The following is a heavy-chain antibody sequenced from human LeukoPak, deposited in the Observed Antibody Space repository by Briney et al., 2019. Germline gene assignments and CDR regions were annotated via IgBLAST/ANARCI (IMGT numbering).Heavy chain of an antibody. CDR2: IYTSGST. Sequence: SQTLSLTCTVSGGSISSGNYYWSWIRQRDGKGLEWIGRIYTSGSTDYNPSLKSRVTASIDTSKNQFSLNLSSVTAADTAVYFCARDAQFGVIIIWGQGTLVTVSS. CDR1: GGSISSGNYY. CDR3: ARDAQFGVIII. V-gene: IGHV4-61*02. D-gene: IGHD3-3*01. J-gene: IGHJ1*01.